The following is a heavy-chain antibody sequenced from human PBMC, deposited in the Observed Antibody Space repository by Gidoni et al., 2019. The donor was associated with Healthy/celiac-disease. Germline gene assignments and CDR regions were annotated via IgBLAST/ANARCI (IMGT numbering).Heavy chain of an antibody. V-gene: IGHV1-8*01. J-gene: IGHJ4*02. CDR2: MNTTSGNT. D-gene: IGHD4-4*01. CDR3: ARGRSVTTGLPGY. CDR1: GYTFTSYD. Sequence: QVQLVQSGAEVKKPGASVKVSCKASGYTFTSYDINWVRQATGQGLEWMGWMNTTSGNTGYTQKFQGRVTMTRNTSISTAYMELSSLRSEDTAVYYCARGRSVTTGLPGYWGQGTLVTVSS.